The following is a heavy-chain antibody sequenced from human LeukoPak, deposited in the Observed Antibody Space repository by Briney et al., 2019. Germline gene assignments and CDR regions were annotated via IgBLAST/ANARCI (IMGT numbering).Heavy chain of an antibody. J-gene: IGHJ4*02. CDR1: GFTVSSNY. Sequence: GGSLRLSCAAFGFTVSSNYMSWVRQAPGKGLEWVSVIYSGGSTYYAGSVKGRFTISRDNSKNTLYLQMNSLRAEDTSVYYCARVYSSGWSYWGQGTLVTVSS. CDR3: ARVYSSGWSY. V-gene: IGHV3-53*01. CDR2: IYSGGST. D-gene: IGHD6-19*01.